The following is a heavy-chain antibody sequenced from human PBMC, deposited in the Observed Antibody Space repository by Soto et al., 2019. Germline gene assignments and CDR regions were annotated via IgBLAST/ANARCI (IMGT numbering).Heavy chain of an antibody. CDR1: GFTFSSYA. J-gene: IGHJ6*02. CDR2: ISGSGGST. D-gene: IGHD3-10*01. V-gene: IGHV3-23*01. CDR3: AKSGFGDYPPYYYYYYGMDV. Sequence: GGSLRLSCAASGFTFSSYAMSWVRQAPGKGLEWVSAISGSGGSTYYADSVKGRFTISRDNSKNTLYLQMNSLRAEDTAVYYCAKSGFGDYPPYYYYYYGMDVWGQGTTVTVSS.